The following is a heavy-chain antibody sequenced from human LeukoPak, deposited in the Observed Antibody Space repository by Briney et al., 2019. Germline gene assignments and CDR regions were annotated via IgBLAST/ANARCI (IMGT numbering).Heavy chain of an antibody. Sequence: GGSLRLSCAVSGITLRNYGMSWVRQAPGKGLEWVAGISDSGGSTNYADSVKGRFTISRDDSKNTLYLQMNSLRAEDTAVYYCARVRYGELDVWGQGTTVAVSS. J-gene: IGHJ6*02. CDR3: ARVRYGELDV. V-gene: IGHV3-23*01. D-gene: IGHD4-17*01. CDR2: ISDSGGST. CDR1: GITLRNYG.